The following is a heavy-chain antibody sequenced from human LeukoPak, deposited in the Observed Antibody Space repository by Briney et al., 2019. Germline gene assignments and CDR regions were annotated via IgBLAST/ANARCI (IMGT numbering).Heavy chain of an antibody. CDR1: GGSLSSNSNY. CDR3: AILGTGSS. Sequence: PSEALSLTCTVSGGSLSSNSNYWGWIRQPPGRGLEWIGSVYYSGSTYYNPSLKSRVTISVDPSKGQFSLKLNSVTAADTAVYFCAILGTGSSWGQGTLVTVSS. D-gene: IGHD3-10*01. V-gene: IGHV4-39*01. J-gene: IGHJ5*02. CDR2: VYYSGST.